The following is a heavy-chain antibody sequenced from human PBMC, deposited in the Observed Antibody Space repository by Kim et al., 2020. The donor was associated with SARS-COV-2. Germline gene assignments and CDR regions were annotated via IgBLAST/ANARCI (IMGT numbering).Heavy chain of an antibody. CDR3: ARGPTQFIAVAGTVRFDP. CDR2: INHSGST. D-gene: IGHD6-19*01. V-gene: IGHV4-34*01. CDR1: GGSFSGYY. J-gene: IGHJ5*02. Sequence: SETLSLTCAVYGGSFSGYYWSWIRQPPGKGLEWIGEINHSGSTNYNPSLKSRVTISVDTSKNQFSLKLSSVTAADTAVYYCARGPTQFIAVAGTVRFDPWGQGTLVTVSS.